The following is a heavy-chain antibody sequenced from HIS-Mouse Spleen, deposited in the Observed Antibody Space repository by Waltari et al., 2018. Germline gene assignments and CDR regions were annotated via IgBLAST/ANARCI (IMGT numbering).Heavy chain of an antibody. D-gene: IGHD5-12*01. CDR2: INHSGST. CDR3: ARGLGSGYDG. CDR1: GGPFSGYY. V-gene: IGHV4-34*01. Sequence: QVQLQQWGAGLLKPSETLSLTCAVYGGPFSGYYWSWIRQPPGKGLEWIGEINHSGSTNYNPSLKSRVTISVDTSKNQFSLKLSSVTAADTAVYYCARGLGSGYDGWGQGTLVTVSS. J-gene: IGHJ4*02.